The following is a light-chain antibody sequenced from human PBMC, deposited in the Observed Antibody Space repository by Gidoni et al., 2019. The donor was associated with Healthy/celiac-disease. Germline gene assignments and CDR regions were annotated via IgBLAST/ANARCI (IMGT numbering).Light chain of an antibody. CDR3: AAWDDSLSGWV. V-gene: IGLV1-47*01. J-gene: IGLJ3*02. CDR2: RNN. Sequence: QSVLTQPPSASGTPGQRVTISCSGSSSNIGSNYVYWYQQHPGTAPKLLIYRNNQRPSGVPDRFSGSKSGTSASLAISGLRYEDEADYYCAAWDDSLSGWVFGGGTKLTVL. CDR1: SSNIGSNY.